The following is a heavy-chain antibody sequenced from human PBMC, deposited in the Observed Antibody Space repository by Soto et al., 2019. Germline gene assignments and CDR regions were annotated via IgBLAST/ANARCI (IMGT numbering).Heavy chain of an antibody. V-gene: IGHV1-69*06. CDR1: GGTFSSYA. J-gene: IGHJ4*02. Sequence: ASVKVSCKASGGTFSSYAISWVRQAPGQGLEWMGGIIPIFGTANYAQKFQGRVTITADKSTSTAYMELSSLRSEDTAVYYCARWVYSSGYSLHFDYWGQGTLVTVSS. D-gene: IGHD3-22*01. CDR3: ARWVYSSGYSLHFDY. CDR2: IIPIFGTA.